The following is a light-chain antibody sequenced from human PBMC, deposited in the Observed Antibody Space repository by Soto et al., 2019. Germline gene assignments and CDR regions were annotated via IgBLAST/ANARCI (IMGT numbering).Light chain of an antibody. CDR2: EVS. CDR3: TSYTSSITYV. J-gene: IGLJ1*01. CDR1: SSDVGGYNY. Sequence: QSALTQPASVAGSPGQSITVSCTGTSSDVGGYNYVSWYQQHPGKAPKLMIYEVSNRPSGVSNRFSGSKSGNTASLTISRLQAEDEADHYCTSYTSSITYVFGTGTKVTVL. V-gene: IGLV2-14*01.